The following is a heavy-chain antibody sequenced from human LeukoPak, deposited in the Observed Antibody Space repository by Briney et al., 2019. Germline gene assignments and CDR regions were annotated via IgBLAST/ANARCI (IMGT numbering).Heavy chain of an antibody. CDR3: ASNGGYSYGYCDY. D-gene: IGHD5-18*01. CDR2: IWYDGSNK. Sequence: GGSLRLSCAASGFTFSSYGMHWVRQAPGKGLEWVAVIWYDGSNKYYADSVKGRFTTSRDNSKNTLCLQMNSLRAEDTAVYYCASNGGYSYGYCDYWGQGTLVTVSS. V-gene: IGHV3-33*01. CDR1: GFTFSSYG. J-gene: IGHJ4*02.